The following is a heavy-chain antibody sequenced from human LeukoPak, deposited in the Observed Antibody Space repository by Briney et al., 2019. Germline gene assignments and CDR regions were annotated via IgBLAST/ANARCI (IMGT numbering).Heavy chain of an antibody. CDR1: GFTFSDYY. CDR3: ARSDVWGSYLFDY. D-gene: IGHD3-16*02. Sequence: PGRSLRLSCAASGFTFSDYYMGWIRQAPGKGLEWVSYISSSGSTIYYADSVKGRFTISRDNAKNSLYLQMNSLRAEDTAVYYCARSDVWGSYLFDYWGQGTLVTVSS. CDR2: ISSSGSTI. V-gene: IGHV3-11*01. J-gene: IGHJ4*02.